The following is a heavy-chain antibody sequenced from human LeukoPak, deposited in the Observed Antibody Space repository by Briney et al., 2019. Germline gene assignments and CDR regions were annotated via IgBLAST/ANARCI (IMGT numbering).Heavy chain of an antibody. CDR2: ISYDGSNK. D-gene: IGHD5-12*01. J-gene: IGHJ4*02. Sequence: GGSLRLSCAASGFTFSSYAMHWVRQAPGKGLEWVAVISYDGSNKYYADSVKGRFTISRDNSKNTLYLQTNSLRAEDTAVYYCARDSGYGAYYFDYWGQGTLVTVSS. CDR3: ARDSGYGAYYFDY. CDR1: GFTFSSYA. V-gene: IGHV3-30*01.